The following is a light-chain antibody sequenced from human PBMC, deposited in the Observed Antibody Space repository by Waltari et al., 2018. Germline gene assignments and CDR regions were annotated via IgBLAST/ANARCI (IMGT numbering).Light chain of an antibody. Sequence: QAVVTPAPSLTVSPGGTVTLTCVSSTGAFTRVHYPYWFQQKSGQAPRTLISDTSNQPSWTPARFAGSLLGGKAALTLSGAQPEDEADYYCLLSYSGARVFGGGTKLTVL. CDR2: DTS. CDR1: TGAFTRVHY. CDR3: LLSYSGARV. V-gene: IGLV7-46*01. J-gene: IGLJ2*01.